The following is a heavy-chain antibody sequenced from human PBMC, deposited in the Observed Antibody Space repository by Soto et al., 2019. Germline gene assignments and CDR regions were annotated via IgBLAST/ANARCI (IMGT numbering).Heavy chain of an antibody. V-gene: IGHV2-70*13. CDR3: ARTEARMTIFGGTYHYYNLDV. D-gene: IGHD3-3*01. Sequence: SCPTLVNPTQTLTLTCSFSGFSLNTTTMSVTWIRQPPGKALEWLALIDWDGDTFYSTSLKPRLTISRDTSKNQVVLTMTNMDPVDTGTYYSARTEARMTIFGGTYHYYNLDVWGQGTTVTVSS. CDR2: IDWDGDT. J-gene: IGHJ6*02. CDR1: GFSLNTTTMS.